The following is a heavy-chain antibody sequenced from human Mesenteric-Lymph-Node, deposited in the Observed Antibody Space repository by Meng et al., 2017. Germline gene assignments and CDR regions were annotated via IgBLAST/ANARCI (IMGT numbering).Heavy chain of an antibody. CDR3: AKEDSSGWSTD. Sequence: VRLVGSGGGLVKPGGSLRRSCAASGFTFSDYYMSWIRQAPGKGLEWVSYISSSGSTIYYADSVKGRFTISRDNAKNTLYLQMNSLRAEDTAVYYCAKEDSSGWSTDWGQGTLVTVSS. CDR1: GFTFSDYY. D-gene: IGHD6-19*01. CDR2: ISSSGSTI. V-gene: IGHV3-11*01. J-gene: IGHJ4*02.